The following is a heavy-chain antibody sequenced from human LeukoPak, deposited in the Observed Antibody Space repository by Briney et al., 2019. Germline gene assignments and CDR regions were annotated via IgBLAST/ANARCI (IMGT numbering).Heavy chain of an antibody. Sequence: GGSLRLSCAASGFTFSSYGMSWVRQVPGKGLEWVSASSGSGGSTRYADSVKGRFTISRDNSKNTVYLQMNSLRAGDTAVYYCARDFLHLGGWGQGTMVTVSS. CDR3: ARDFLHLGG. CDR1: GFTFSSYG. J-gene: IGHJ3*01. CDR2: SSGSGGST. D-gene: IGHD3-16*01. V-gene: IGHV3-23*01.